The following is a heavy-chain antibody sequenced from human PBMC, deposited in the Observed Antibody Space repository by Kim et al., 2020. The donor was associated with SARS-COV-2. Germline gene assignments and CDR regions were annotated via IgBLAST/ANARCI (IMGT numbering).Heavy chain of an antibody. CDR3: ARCPGYSSSWYGAGNWFDP. V-gene: IGHV4-34*01. CDR1: GGSFSGYY. Sequence: SETLSLTCAVYGGSFSGYYWSWIRQPPGKGLEWIGEINHSGSTNYNPSLKSRVTISVDTSKNQSLFKLISVTAADRGVDYCARCPGYSSSWYGAGNWFDPWGQGTLVTASS. CDR2: INHSGST. D-gene: IGHD6-13*01. J-gene: IGHJ5*02.